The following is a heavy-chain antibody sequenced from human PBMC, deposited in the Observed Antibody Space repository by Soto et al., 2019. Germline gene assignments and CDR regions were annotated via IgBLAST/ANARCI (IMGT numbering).Heavy chain of an antibody. Sequence: PGECLKISCKGSGYSFTTYWIGWGRQMPGKDLDWLGLLYPGDSDTRYSPSFQGQVTISADKSISTVYLQWISLKASDTAMYYCASTYYDFWRGFFSMDVRGQVTTFTLSS. CDR3: ASTYYDFWRGFFSMDV. CDR1: GYSFTTYW. V-gene: IGHV5-51*01. J-gene: IGHJ6*02. CDR2: LYPGDSDT. D-gene: IGHD3-3*01.